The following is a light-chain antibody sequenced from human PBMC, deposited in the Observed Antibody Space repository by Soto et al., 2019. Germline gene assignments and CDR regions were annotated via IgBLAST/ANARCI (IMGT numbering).Light chain of an antibody. CDR2: QIS. Sequence: DVVLTQTPLSSPVTLGQPASISCRSSQSLVHSDGNTSLSWLQQRPGQPPRLLIYQISNRFSGVPDRFSGSGAGTDFTLKISRVEAEDVGVYYCMQFAHFPRTFGQGTKVEIK. V-gene: IGKV2-24*01. CDR3: MQFAHFPRT. CDR1: QSLVHSDGNTS. J-gene: IGKJ1*01.